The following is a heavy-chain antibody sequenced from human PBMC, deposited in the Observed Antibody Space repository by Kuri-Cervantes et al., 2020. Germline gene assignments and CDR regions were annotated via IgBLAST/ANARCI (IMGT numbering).Heavy chain of an antibody. Sequence: SETLSLTCTVSGGSISSYYWSWIRQPPGKGLEWTRYIYYSGSTNYDPSLKSRVTISVDTSKNQFSLKLSSVTAADTAIYYCARALRSRDFDYWGQGTLVTVSS. CDR1: GGSISSYY. CDR2: IYYSGST. J-gene: IGHJ4*02. V-gene: IGHV4-59*12. CDR3: ARALRSRDFDY.